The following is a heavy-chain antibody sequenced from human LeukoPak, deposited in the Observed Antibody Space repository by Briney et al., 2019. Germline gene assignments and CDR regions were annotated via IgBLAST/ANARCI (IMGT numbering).Heavy chain of an antibody. Sequence: SETLSLTCTVSGGSISSSSYYWGWIRQPPGKGLEWIGYIYYSGSTNYNPSLKSRVTISVDTSKNQFSLKLSSVTAADTAVYYCGGGGYSGYDPIDYWGQGPLVTVSS. D-gene: IGHD5-12*01. CDR1: GGSISSSSYY. CDR3: GGGGYSGYDPIDY. CDR2: IYYSGST. V-gene: IGHV4-61*05. J-gene: IGHJ4*02.